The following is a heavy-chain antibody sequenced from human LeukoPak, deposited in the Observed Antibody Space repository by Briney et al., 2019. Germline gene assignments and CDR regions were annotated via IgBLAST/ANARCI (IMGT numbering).Heavy chain of an antibody. CDR3: AGGLLPYYFDY. V-gene: IGHV4-4*02. D-gene: IGHD3-22*01. Sequence: PSGTLSLTCAVSGGSISSSNWWSWVRQPPGKGLEWIGEIYHSGSTSYKPSLKSRVTISIDTSQNQFSLKLSSVTAADTALYYCAGGLLPYYFDYWGQGTLVTVSS. CDR1: GGSISSSNW. J-gene: IGHJ4*02. CDR2: IYHSGST.